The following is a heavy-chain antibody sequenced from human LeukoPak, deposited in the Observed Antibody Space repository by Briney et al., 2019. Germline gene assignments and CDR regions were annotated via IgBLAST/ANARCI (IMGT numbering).Heavy chain of an antibody. CDR2: IYYSGST. V-gene: IGHV4-39*07. J-gene: IGHJ2*01. CDR1: GGSIGSSSYY. Sequence: SETLSLTCTVSGGSIGSSSYYWGWIRQPPGKGLNWIGSIYYSGSTYYNPSLKSRVTISVDTSRDQFSLKLSSVTAADTAVYYCARVSSSWYQDWYFDLWGRGTLVTVSS. CDR3: ARVSSSWYQDWYFDL. D-gene: IGHD6-13*01.